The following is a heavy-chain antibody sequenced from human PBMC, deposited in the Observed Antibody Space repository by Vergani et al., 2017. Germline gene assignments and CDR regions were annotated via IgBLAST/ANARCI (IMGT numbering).Heavy chain of an antibody. Sequence: VQLVESGGGLVQPGGSLRLSCAASGFTFSSYWMHWVRQAPGKGLEWIGEINHSGSTNYNPSLKSRVTISVDASKNQFSLKLSSVTAADTAVYYCARGYSGDYWGQGTLVTVSS. D-gene: IGHD2-21*01. CDR1: GFTFSSYW. CDR3: ARGYSGDY. CDR2: INHSGST. J-gene: IGHJ4*02. V-gene: IGHV4-34*01.